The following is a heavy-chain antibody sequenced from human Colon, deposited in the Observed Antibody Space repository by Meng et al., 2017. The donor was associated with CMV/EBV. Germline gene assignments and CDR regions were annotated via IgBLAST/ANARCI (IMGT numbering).Heavy chain of an antibody. CDR2: IRHKAAGYST. CDR1: GFTFSDYR. J-gene: IGHJ4*02. D-gene: IGHD1-7*01. Sequence: GESLMISCAASGFTFSDYRMDRVRQAPGQGLEWVARIRHKAAGYSTEYGASVKGRFTVSRDDSKNSVYLQMGGLETEDTAVYYCTSDGGNYDFANYWGQGTLVTVSS. CDR3: TSDGGNYDFANY. V-gene: IGHV3-72*01.